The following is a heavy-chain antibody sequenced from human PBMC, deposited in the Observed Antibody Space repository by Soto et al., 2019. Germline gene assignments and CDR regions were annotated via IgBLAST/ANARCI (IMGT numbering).Heavy chain of an antibody. CDR1: GFTFSSYG. Sequence: QVQLVESGGGVVQPGRSLRLSCAASGFTFSSYGMHWVRQAPGKGLEWVAVISYGGSNKYYADSVKGRFTISRDNSKNTLYLQMNNLSAAHTTVYYCAKDNCISTSCYRPYTWFDPWGQGTLVTVSS. J-gene: IGHJ5*02. D-gene: IGHD2-2*01. CDR3: AKDNCISTSCYRPYTWFDP. CDR2: ISYGGSNK. V-gene: IGHV3-30*18.